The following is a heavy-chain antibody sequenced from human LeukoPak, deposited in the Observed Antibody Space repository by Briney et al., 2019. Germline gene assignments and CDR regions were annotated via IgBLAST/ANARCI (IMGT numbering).Heavy chain of an antibody. V-gene: IGHV1-18*01. CDR1: GYTFTSYG. CDR2: ISAYNGNT. J-gene: IGHJ5*02. CDR3: ARHGLRLLWFGEPNRYNWFDP. Sequence: GASVKVSCRASGYTFTSYGISWVRQAPGQGLEWMGWISAYNGNTNYAQKLQGRVTMTTDTSTSTAYMELRSLRSDDTAVYYCARHGLRLLWFGEPNRYNWFDPWGQGTLVTVSS. D-gene: IGHD3-10*01.